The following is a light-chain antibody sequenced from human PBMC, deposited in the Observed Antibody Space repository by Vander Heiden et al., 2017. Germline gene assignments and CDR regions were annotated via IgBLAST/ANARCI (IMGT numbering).Light chain of an antibody. Sequence: EIVLTQSPATLSLSPGERATLSCRASQSVSSYLAWYQQKPGQAPRLLIYDAYNRDTGIPDFTLTISSLEPEDFAVYYCQQRSNGPPYTFGQGSKLEMK. J-gene: IGKJ2*01. V-gene: IGKV3-11*01. CDR2: DAY. CDR3: QQRSNGPPYT. CDR1: QSVSSY.